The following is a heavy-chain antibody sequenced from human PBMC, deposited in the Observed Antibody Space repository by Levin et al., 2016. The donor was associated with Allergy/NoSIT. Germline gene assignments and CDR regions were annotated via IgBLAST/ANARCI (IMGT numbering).Heavy chain of an antibody. CDR2: INHSGST. Sequence: PGKGLEWIGEINHSGSTNYNPSLKSRVTISVDTSKNQFSLKLSSVTAADTAVYYCARDLVDILTGKSYGMDVWGQGTTVTVSS. CDR3: ARDLVDILTGKSYGMDV. V-gene: IGHV4-34*01. D-gene: IGHD3-9*01. J-gene: IGHJ6*02.